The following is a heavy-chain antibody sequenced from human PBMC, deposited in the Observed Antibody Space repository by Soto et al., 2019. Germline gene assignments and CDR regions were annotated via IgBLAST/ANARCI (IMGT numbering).Heavy chain of an antibody. CDR3: GRLVGNSWLDS. Sequence: SETLSLTCTVSGDSITSNSYFWAWIRQPPGKGLEWIGSIYYSGTTYYNPSLKSRVTISVDRSNNQLSLQLNSVTPDDTAVYYCGRLVGNSWLDSWGQGTLVTVSS. V-gene: IGHV4-39*01. J-gene: IGHJ5*01. CDR1: GDSITSNSYF. CDR2: IYYSGTT. D-gene: IGHD2-15*01.